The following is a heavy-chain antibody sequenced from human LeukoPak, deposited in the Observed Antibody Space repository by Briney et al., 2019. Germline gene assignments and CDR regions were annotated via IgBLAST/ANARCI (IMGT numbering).Heavy chain of an antibody. D-gene: IGHD3-22*01. CDR3: ARGLNFQSSGYYYVSDYYYMDA. CDR1: GGSFSGYY. CDR2: INHSGST. Sequence: PSETLSLTCAVYGGSFSGYYWSWIRQPPGKGLEWIGEINHSGSTNYNPSLKSRVTISVDTSKNQFSLKLSSVTAADTAVYYCARGLNFQSSGYYYVSDYYYMDAWGKGTTVTVSS. V-gene: IGHV4-34*01. J-gene: IGHJ6*03.